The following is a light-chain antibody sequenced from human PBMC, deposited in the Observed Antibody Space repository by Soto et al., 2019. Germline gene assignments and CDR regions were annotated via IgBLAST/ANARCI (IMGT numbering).Light chain of an antibody. Sequence: IVLAQSPATLSLSPGERATLSCRASQSVSSNLAWYQQKSGQAPRLLIYDASNRATGIPARFSDSGSGTDXXLTISSXEPEDFAVYYCQQRSNWPTFGQGTRLDIK. CDR3: QQRSNWPT. V-gene: IGKV3-11*01. CDR1: QSVSSN. J-gene: IGKJ5*01. CDR2: DAS.